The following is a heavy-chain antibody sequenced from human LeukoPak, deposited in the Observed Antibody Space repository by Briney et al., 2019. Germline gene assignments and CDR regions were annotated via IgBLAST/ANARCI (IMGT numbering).Heavy chain of an antibody. D-gene: IGHD1-14*01. J-gene: IGHJ3*02. CDR3: ARGPTVPLLRKTEDLDAFDI. Sequence: GASVKVSCKASGYTFTSCDINWVRQATGQGLEWMGWMNPNSGNTGYAQKFQGRVTITRNTSISTAYMELSSLRSEDTAVYYCARGPTVPLLRKTEDLDAFDIWGQGTMVTVSS. V-gene: IGHV1-8*03. CDR1: GYTFTSCD. CDR2: MNPNSGNT.